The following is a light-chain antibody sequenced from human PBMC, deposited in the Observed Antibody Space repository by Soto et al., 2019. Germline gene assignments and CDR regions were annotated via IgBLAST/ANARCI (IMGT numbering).Light chain of an antibody. J-gene: IGKJ2*01. CDR1: QSISSY. V-gene: IGKV1-39*01. Sequence: DIQMTQSPSSLSASVGDRVTITCRASQSISSYLNWYQQKPGKAPKLLIYAASSLQSGVPSRFSGSGSGTDFTLTISSLQPEDFATYYCQQSYSTWYTFGQGTKREIK. CDR3: QQSYSTWYT. CDR2: AAS.